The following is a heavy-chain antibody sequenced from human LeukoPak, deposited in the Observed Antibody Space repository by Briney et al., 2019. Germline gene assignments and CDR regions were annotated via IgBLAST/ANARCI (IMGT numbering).Heavy chain of an antibody. CDR2: IYPGDSDT. CDR3: ARHHSASNYDY. J-gene: IGHJ4*02. CDR1: GYSFTSSW. V-gene: IGHV5-51*01. D-gene: IGHD6-13*01. Sequence: GESLKISCKGSGYSFTSSWIGWVRQMPGKGLEWMGIIYPGDSDTRYSPSFQGQVTISADKTISTAYLQWSSLKASDTAMYFCARHHSASNYDYWGEGTLVTVSS.